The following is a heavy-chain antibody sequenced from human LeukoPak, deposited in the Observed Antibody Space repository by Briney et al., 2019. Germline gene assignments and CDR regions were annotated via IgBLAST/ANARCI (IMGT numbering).Heavy chain of an antibody. CDR1: GFTFSSYW. V-gene: IGHV3-7*01. J-gene: IGHJ4*02. Sequence: GGSLRLSCAASGFTFSSYWMSWVRRAPGKGLEWVANIKQDGSEKYYVDSVKGRFTISRDNAKNSLYLQMNSLRAEDTAVYYCARRYYDFWSGYSYFDYWGQGTLVTVSS. CDR2: IKQDGSEK. D-gene: IGHD3-3*01. CDR3: ARRYYDFWSGYSYFDY.